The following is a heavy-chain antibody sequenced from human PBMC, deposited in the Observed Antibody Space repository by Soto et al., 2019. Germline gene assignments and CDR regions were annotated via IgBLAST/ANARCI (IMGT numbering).Heavy chain of an antibody. CDR1: GYTLTELP. CDR2: FDPEDGET. D-gene: IGHD6-19*01. Sequence: GASVKVSCKVSGYTLTELPMHWVRQAPGKGLEWMGGFDPEDGETIYAQKFQGRVTMTEDTSTDTAYMELSSLRSEDTAVYYCATAREQQWLVPSPHFDYWGQGTLVTVSS. V-gene: IGHV1-24*01. CDR3: ATAREQQWLVPSPHFDY. J-gene: IGHJ4*02.